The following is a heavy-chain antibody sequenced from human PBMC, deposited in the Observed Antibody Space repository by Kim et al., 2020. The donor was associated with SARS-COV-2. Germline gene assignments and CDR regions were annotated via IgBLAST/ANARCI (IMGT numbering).Heavy chain of an antibody. V-gene: IGHV3-74*01. J-gene: IGHJ3*02. D-gene: IGHD3-22*01. CDR2: INSDGSST. CDR3: ARTGGWDSSGFPDAFDI. CDR1: GFTFSSYW. Sequence: GGSLRLSCAASGFTFSSYWMHWVRQAPGKGLVWVSRINSDGSSTSYADSVKGRFTISRDNAKNTLYLQMNSLRAEDTAVYYCARTGGWDSSGFPDAFDIWGQGTMVTVSS.